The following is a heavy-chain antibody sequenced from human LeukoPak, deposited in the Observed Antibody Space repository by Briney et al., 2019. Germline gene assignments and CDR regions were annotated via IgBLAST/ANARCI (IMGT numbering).Heavy chain of an antibody. V-gene: IGHV4-4*07. D-gene: IGHD3-16*01. CDR2: IYTSGST. CDR1: GGSISSYY. J-gene: IGHJ6*03. CDR3: ARVLRTSTKSYYYYYYYMDV. Sequence: SETLSLTCTVSGGSISSYYWSWIRQPAGKGLEWIGRIYTSGSTNYNPSLKSRVTMSVDTSKNQFSLKLSSVTAADTAVYYCARVLRTSTKSYYYYYYYMDVWGKGTTVTVSS.